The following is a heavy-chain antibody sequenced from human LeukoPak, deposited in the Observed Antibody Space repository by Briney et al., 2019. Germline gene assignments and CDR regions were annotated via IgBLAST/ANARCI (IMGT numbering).Heavy chain of an antibody. J-gene: IGHJ6*02. CDR1: GGTFSSYA. V-gene: IGHV1-69*13. CDR3: ARESGWYENYGMDV. Sequence: ASVKVSCKASGGTFSSYAISWVQQAPGQGLEWMGGIIPIFGTANYAQKFQGRVTITADESTSTAYMELSSLRSEDTAVYYCARESGWYENYGMDVWGQGTTVTVSS. D-gene: IGHD6-19*01. CDR2: IIPIFGTA.